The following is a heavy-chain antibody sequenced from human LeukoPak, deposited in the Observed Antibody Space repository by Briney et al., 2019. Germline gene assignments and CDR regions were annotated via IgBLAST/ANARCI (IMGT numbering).Heavy chain of an antibody. V-gene: IGHV4-59*01. CDR1: GGSISSYY. Sequence: KSSETLSLTCTVSGGSISSYYWSWIRQPPGKGLEWIGYIYYSGSTNYNPSLKSRVTISVDTSKNQFSLKLSSVTAADTAVYYCARGEASLGYWGQGTLVTVSS. J-gene: IGHJ4*02. CDR2: IYYSGST. CDR3: ARGEASLGY. D-gene: IGHD1-26*01.